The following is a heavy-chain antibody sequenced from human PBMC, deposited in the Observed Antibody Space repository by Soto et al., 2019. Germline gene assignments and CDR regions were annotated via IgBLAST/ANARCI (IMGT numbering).Heavy chain of an antibody. V-gene: IGHV3-7*03. CDR2: IKQDRSEK. CDR1: GFTFSSYW. J-gene: IGHJ3*02. Sequence: GGSLRLSCAASGFTFSSYWMSWVRQAPGKGLEWVANIKQDRSEKYYVDSVKGRFTISRDNAKNSLYLQMNSLRAEDTAVYYCARAPRGYSGYDDAFDIWGQGTMVTVSS. D-gene: IGHD5-12*01. CDR3: ARAPRGYSGYDDAFDI.